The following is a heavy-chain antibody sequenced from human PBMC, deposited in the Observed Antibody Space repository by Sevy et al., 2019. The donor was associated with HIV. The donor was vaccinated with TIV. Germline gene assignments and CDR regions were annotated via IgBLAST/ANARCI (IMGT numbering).Heavy chain of an antibody. CDR1: GFTLSSYG. CDR2: IRYDGSNK. D-gene: IGHD3-3*01. V-gene: IGHV3-33*01. CDR3: ARDRLGITISAEWGGGMDV. Sequence: GGSLRLSCAASGFTLSSYGMHWVRQAPGKGLEWVAVIRYDGSNKYYADSVKGRFTISRDNSKNTLYLQMSSLRAEDKAVYSCARDRLGITISAEWGGGMDVWGQGTTVTVSS. J-gene: IGHJ6*02.